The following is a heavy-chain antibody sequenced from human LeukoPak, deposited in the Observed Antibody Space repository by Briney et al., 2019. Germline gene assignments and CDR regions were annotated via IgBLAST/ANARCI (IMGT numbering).Heavy chain of an antibody. CDR1: GYTFTSYG. Sequence: ASVKVSCKASGYTFTSYGISRVRQAPGQGLEWMGWISVYNGNTNYAQKLQGRVTMTTDTSTSAAYMELRSLRSDDTALYYCARDARMNVLLWFGELSWDYWGQGTLVTVSS. CDR2: ISVYNGNT. D-gene: IGHD3-10*01. V-gene: IGHV1-18*01. CDR3: ARDARMNVLLWFGELSWDY. J-gene: IGHJ4*02.